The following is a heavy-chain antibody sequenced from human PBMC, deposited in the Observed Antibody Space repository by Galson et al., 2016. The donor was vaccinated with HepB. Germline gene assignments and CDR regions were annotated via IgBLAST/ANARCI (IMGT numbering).Heavy chain of an antibody. D-gene: IGHD3-3*01. CDR3: AKVLEHGRGDF. CDR2: ISGSGGGT. Sequence: SLRLSCAASGFTFSTYAMSWVRQAPGKGLEWLSVISGSGGGTKYADSVKGRFTISRDNSKNTRYRQMNSLRAEDTAIYYCAKVLEHGRGDFWGQGTLVTVSS. J-gene: IGHJ4*02. V-gene: IGHV3-23*01. CDR1: GFTFSTYA.